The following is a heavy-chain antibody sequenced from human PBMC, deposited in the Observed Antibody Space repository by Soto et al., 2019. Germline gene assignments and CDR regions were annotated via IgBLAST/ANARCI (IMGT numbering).Heavy chain of an antibody. Sequence: QVQLVQSGAEVKTPGSSVRVSCKTAGRTFLISAIAWVRQAPGQGLEWLGGIIPILGTIHIAQNFQGRVNFTADRSTSTAYMDLSRLRAEDTATYSCARGKEWEHPSSRYYFDYWGQGSQVIVTS. V-gene: IGHV1-69*06. D-gene: IGHD1-26*01. CDR3: ARGKEWEHPSSRYYFDY. CDR2: IIPILGTI. J-gene: IGHJ4*02. CDR1: GRTFLISA.